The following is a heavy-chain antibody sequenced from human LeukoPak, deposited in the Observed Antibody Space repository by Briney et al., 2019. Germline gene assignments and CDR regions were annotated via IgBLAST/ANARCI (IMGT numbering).Heavy chain of an antibody. CDR1: GYTLTELS. J-gene: IGHJ5*02. D-gene: IGHD2-15*01. CDR3: ARDWGYCSGGSCSNWFDP. CDR2: FDPEDGET. V-gene: IGHV1-24*01. Sequence: ASVKVSCKVSGYTLTELSMHWVRQAPGKGLEWMGGFDPEDGETIYAQKFQGRVTMTTDTSTSTAYMELRSLRSDDTAVYYCARDWGYCSGGSCSNWFDPWGQGTLVTVSS.